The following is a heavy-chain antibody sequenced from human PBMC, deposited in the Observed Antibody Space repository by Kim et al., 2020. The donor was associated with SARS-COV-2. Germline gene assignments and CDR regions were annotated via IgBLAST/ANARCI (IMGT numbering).Heavy chain of an antibody. Sequence: YSQTFQGRVTITRDRAATTAYKELSSLTSKDTAVYYCAREGSGSYNWFDPWGQGTLVTVSS. D-gene: IGHD3-10*01. CDR3: AREGSGSYNWFDP. J-gene: IGHJ5*02. V-gene: IGHV1-3*01.